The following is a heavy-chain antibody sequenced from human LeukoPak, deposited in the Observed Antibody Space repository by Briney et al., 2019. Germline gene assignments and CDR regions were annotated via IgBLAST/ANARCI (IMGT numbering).Heavy chain of an antibody. D-gene: IGHD2-2*01. CDR3: GSTNSFSY. J-gene: IGHJ4*02. V-gene: IGHV3-7*01. CDR1: GFAFSNYW. CDR2: IKQDGSET. Sequence: GGSLRLSCAASGFAFSNYWMNWVRQAPGEGLEWVANIKQDGSETYYVDSVKGRFTISRDNAKNSLYLQMSSLRAEDTALYYCGSTNSFSYWGQGTLVTVSS.